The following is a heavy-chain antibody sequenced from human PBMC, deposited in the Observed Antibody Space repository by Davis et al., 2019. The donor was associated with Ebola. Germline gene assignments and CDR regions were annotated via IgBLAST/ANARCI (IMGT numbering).Heavy chain of an antibody. V-gene: IGHV2-70*11. J-gene: IGHJ6*02. CDR1: GFSLSTSGVG. CDR2: IDWDDDK. CDR3: ARISCFGRYYYYGMDV. Sequence: SGPTLVKPTQTLTLTCTFSGFSLSTSGVGVGWIRQPPGKALEWLARIDWDDDKYYSTSLKTRLTISKDTSKNQVVLTMTNMDPVDTATYYCARISCFGRYYYYGMDVWGQGTTVTVSS. D-gene: IGHD3-10*01.